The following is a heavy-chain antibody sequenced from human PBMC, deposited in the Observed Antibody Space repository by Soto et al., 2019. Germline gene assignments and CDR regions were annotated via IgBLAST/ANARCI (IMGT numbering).Heavy chain of an antibody. CDR2: INHSGST. Sequence: SETLSLTCAVYGGSFSGYYWSWVRQPPGKGLEWIGEINHSGSTNYNPSLKSRVTISVDTSKNQFSLKLSSVTAADTAVYYCARGRYYDFWSGFLNYYYYGMDVWGQGTTVTVSS. D-gene: IGHD3-3*01. V-gene: IGHV4-34*01. CDR3: ARGRYYDFWSGFLNYYYYGMDV. CDR1: GGSFSGYY. J-gene: IGHJ6*02.